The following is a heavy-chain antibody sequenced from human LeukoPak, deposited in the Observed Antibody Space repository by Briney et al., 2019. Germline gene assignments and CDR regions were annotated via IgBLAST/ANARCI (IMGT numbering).Heavy chain of an antibody. J-gene: IGHJ5*02. CDR2: VHTSGST. D-gene: IGHD3-22*01. Sequence: SETLSLTCTVSGGSIGTYYWSWIRPPAGKGLEWIGRVHTSGSTNYNPSLKSRVTMSVDTSKNQFSLRLSSVTAADSAVYYCARDRYYYDSSAYYYRFDPWGQGTLVTVSS. CDR3: ARDRYYYDSSAYYYRFDP. CDR1: GGSIGTYY. V-gene: IGHV4-4*07.